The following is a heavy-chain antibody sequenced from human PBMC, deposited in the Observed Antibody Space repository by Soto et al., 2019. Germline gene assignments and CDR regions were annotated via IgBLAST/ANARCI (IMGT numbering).Heavy chain of an antibody. V-gene: IGHV1-69*02. J-gene: IGHJ1*01. CDR2: IIPILGIA. CDR1: GGTFSSYT. Sequence: QVQLVQSGAEVKKPGSSVKVSCKASGGTFSSYTISWVRQAPGQGLEWMGRIIPILGIANYAQKFQGRVTIPADKSTSTAYMELSSLRSEDTAVYYCAGALGIAVAHFQHWGQGTLVTVSS. D-gene: IGHD6-19*01. CDR3: AGALGIAVAHFQH.